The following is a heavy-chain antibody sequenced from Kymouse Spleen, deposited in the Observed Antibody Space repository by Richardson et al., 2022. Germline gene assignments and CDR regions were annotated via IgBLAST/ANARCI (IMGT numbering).Heavy chain of an antibody. Sequence: QVQLQESGPGLVKPSETLSLTCTVSGGSISSYYWSWIRQPPGKGLEWIGYIYYSGSTNYNPSLKSRVTISVDTSKNQFSLKLSSVTAADTAVYYCARATIAVAGYYFDYWGQGTLVTVSS. J-gene: IGHJ4*02. V-gene: IGHV4-59*01. CDR3: ARATIAVAGYYFDY. CDR1: GGSISSYY. CDR2: IYYSGST. D-gene: IGHD6-19*01.